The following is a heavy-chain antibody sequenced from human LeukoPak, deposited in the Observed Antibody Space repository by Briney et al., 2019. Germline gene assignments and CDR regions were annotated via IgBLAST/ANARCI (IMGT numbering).Heavy chain of an antibody. CDR3: AKDTRLSSLYYFDY. CDR1: GFTFDDYA. CDR2: ISWNSGSI. V-gene: IGHV3-9*01. J-gene: IGHJ4*02. Sequence: GGSLRLSCATSGFTFDDYAMHWVRQAPGKGLEWVSGISWNSGSIGYADSVKGRFTISRDNAKNSLYLQMNSLRAEDTALYYCAKDTRLSSLYYFDYWGQGTLVTVSS. D-gene: IGHD3-16*02.